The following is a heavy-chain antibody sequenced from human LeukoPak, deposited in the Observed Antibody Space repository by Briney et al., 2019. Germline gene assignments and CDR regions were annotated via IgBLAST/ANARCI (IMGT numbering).Heavy chain of an antibody. J-gene: IGHJ4*02. D-gene: IGHD5-18*01. Sequence: GGSLRLSCAASGFTFSSYAMHWVRQAPGKGLEWVAVISYDGSNKYYADSVKGRFTISRDNSKNTLHLQMNSLRAEDTAIYYCAKDLIAYSYGHAGRSNFDYWGQGTLVTVSS. CDR3: AKDLIAYSYGHAGRSNFDY. V-gene: IGHV3-30-3*01. CDR2: ISYDGSNK. CDR1: GFTFSSYA.